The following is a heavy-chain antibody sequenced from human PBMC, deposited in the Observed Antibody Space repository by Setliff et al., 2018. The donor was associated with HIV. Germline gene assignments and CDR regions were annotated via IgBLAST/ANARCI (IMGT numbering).Heavy chain of an antibody. CDR1: GYTFTSYG. Sequence: ASVKVSCKASGYTFTSYGISWVRQAPGQGLEWMGWISAYNGSTNYAQKLQGRVTMTTDTSTSTAYMELRSVRSDDTAVYYCARGPPIVVVPAALLTFDYWGQGTLVTVSS. D-gene: IGHD2-2*01. CDR2: ISAYNGST. J-gene: IGHJ4*02. CDR3: ARGPPIVVVPAALLTFDY. V-gene: IGHV1-18*01.